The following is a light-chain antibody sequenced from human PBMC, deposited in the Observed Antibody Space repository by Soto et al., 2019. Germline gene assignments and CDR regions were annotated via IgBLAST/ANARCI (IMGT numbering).Light chain of an antibody. Sequence: EIVLTQSPATLSLSPGERATLXCRASQSVSSYLAWYQHKPGQAPRLLIYDASNRATGIPARFSGSGSGTDFTLTISSLEPEDFAVYYCQQRSNWPPTWTFGQGTKVEIK. CDR1: QSVSSY. CDR2: DAS. J-gene: IGKJ1*01. CDR3: QQRSNWPPTWT. V-gene: IGKV3-11*01.